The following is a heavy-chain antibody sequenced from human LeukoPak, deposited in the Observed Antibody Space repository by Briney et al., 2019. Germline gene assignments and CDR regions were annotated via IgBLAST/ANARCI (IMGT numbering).Heavy chain of an antibody. D-gene: IGHD5-12*01. V-gene: IGHV3-7*01. CDR3: ARDPWTNSDYDGFDY. J-gene: IGHJ4*02. CDR2: INQHGSES. CDR1: GFTFSTYW. Sequence: GGSLRLSCEASGFTFSTYWMTWVRQAPGKGLEWVANINQHGSESYYVDSVKGRFIISRDNAKNSLYLHMSSLRGDDMAVYYCARDPWTNSDYDGFDYWGQGTLVTVSS.